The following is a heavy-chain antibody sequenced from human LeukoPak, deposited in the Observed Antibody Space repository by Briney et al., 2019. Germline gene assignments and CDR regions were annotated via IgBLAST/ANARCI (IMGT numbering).Heavy chain of an antibody. J-gene: IGHJ6*03. Sequence: AVKVSCKASGGTFSSYAISWVRQAPGQGLEWMGGIIPIFGTANYAQKFQGRVTITADKSTSTAYMELSSLRSEDTAVYYCARGPLSGLGVWSGYYMDVWGKGTTVTVSS. CDR2: IIPIFGTA. CDR3: ARGPLSGLGVWSGYYMDV. V-gene: IGHV1-69*06. CDR1: GGTFSSYA. D-gene: IGHD3-3*01.